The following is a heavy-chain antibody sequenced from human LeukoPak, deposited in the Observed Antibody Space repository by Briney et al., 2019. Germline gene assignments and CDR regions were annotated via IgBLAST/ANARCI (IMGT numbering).Heavy chain of an antibody. CDR2: IYYSGST. Sequence: PSETLSLTCTVSGGSISSYYWSWIRQPPGKGLEWIGYIYYSGSTNYNPSLKSRVTISVDTSKNQFSLKLSSVTAADTAVYYCARDQEWLGGAFDIWGQGTMVTVSS. CDR3: ARDQEWLGGAFDI. CDR1: GGSISSYY. J-gene: IGHJ3*02. D-gene: IGHD3-3*01. V-gene: IGHV4-59*12.